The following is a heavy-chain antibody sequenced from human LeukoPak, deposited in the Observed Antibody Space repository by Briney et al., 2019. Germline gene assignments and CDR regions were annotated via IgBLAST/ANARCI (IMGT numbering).Heavy chain of an antibody. CDR2: IIPIFGTA. V-gene: IGHV1-69*06. D-gene: IGHD3-22*01. CDR1: GGTFSSYA. Sequence: ASMKVSCKASGGTFSSYAISWVRQAPGQGLEWMGGIIPIFGTANYAQKFQGRVTITADKSTSTAYMELSSLRSEDTAVYYCARGSGHYYDSSGYYGRDWGQGTLVTVSS. CDR3: ARGSGHYYDSSGYYGRD. J-gene: IGHJ4*02.